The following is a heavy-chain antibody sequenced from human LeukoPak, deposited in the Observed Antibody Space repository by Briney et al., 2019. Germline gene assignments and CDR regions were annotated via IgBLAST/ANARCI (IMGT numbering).Heavy chain of an antibody. CDR2: ISAYNGNT. D-gene: IGHD3-10*01. V-gene: IGHV1-18*01. CDR3: ARATTSITMVRGVGFDY. Sequence: ASVKVSCKASGYTFTSYGISWVRQAPGQGLEWMGWISAYNGNTNYAQKLQGRVTMTTDTSTSTAYMELRSLRSDDTAVYYCARATTSITMVRGVGFDYWGQGTLVTVSS. J-gene: IGHJ4*02. CDR1: GYTFTSYG.